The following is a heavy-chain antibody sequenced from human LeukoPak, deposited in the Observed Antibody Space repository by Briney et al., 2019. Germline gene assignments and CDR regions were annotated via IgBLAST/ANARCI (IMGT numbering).Heavy chain of an antibody. CDR1: GGTFSSYA. D-gene: IGHD3-22*01. Sequence: SVKVSCKASGGTFSSYAISWVRQAPGQGLEWMGGIIPIFGTANYAQKFQGRVTITADESTSTAYMELRSLRSDDTAVYYCARIVVTNRAGNYWGQGTLVTVSS. CDR2: IIPIFGTA. CDR3: ARIVVTNRAGNY. J-gene: IGHJ4*02. V-gene: IGHV1-69*13.